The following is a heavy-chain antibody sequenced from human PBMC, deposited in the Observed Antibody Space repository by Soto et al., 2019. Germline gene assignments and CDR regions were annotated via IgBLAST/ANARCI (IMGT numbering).Heavy chain of an antibody. CDR2: TYYRSKWYN. D-gene: IGHD6-19*01. V-gene: IGHV6-1*01. Sequence: SLSLTCAISGDSVSSNSAAWNWIRQSPSRGLEWLGRTYYRSKWYNDYAVSVKSRITINPDTSKNQFSLQLNSVTPEDTAVYYCARVGYSSGWYFDQYYCYGMDVWGQGTTVTVSS. J-gene: IGHJ6*02. CDR1: GDSVSSNSAA. CDR3: ARVGYSSGWYFDQYYCYGMDV.